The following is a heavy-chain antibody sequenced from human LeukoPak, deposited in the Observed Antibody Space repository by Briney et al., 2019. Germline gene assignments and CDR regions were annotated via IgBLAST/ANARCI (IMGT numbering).Heavy chain of an antibody. J-gene: IGHJ4*02. V-gene: IGHV1-46*03. Sequence: ASVKVSCKASGYTFTSYYMHWVRQAPGQGLELMGIINPSGGSKSYAQKFQGRVTMTRDTSTSTVYMELSSLRSEDTAVYYCARSRIAVAENDYWGQGTLVTVSS. CDR1: GYTFTSYY. D-gene: IGHD6-19*01. CDR2: INPSGGSK. CDR3: ARSRIAVAENDY.